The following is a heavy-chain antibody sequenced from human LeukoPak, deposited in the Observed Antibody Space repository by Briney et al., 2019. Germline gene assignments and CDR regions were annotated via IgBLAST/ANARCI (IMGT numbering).Heavy chain of an antibody. J-gene: IGHJ5*02. D-gene: IGHD4-17*01. V-gene: IGHV4-30-4*01. CDR2: IYNSGNT. CDR3: ARAPIFYGDFSWFDP. CDR1: GGSISSGDYS. Sequence: SQTLSLTCTVSGGSISSGDYSWSWVRQPPGKGLEWLGYIYNSGNTYYNPSLKSRATMSVDTSKNQFSLKLSSVTAADTAVYYCARAPIFYGDFSWFDPWGQGTLVTVSS.